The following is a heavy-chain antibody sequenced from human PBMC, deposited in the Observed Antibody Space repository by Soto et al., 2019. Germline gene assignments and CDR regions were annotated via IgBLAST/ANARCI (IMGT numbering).Heavy chain of an antibody. D-gene: IGHD1-20*01. CDR1: GGSFSGYY. Sequence: SETLSLTCAVYGGSFSGYYWTWIRQPPGKGLEWIGEINHSGTTNYKPSLRRRVTISVDTSKNQLSLKVNSVTAADTAVYYCARGRSLIAGTSLDYWGQGTLVTVSS. CDR2: INHSGTT. J-gene: IGHJ4*02. V-gene: IGHV4-34*01. CDR3: ARGRSLIAGTSLDY.